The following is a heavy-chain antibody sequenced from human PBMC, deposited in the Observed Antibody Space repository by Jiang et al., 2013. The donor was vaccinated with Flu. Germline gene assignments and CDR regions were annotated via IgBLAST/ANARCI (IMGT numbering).Heavy chain of an antibody. CDR3: ARVRGYGDYRGYFDY. CDR1: GYTFTGYY. CDR2: TNPNSGGT. J-gene: IGHJ4*02. V-gene: IGHV1-2*04. Sequence: GAEVKKPGASVKVSCKASGYTFTGYYMHWVRQAPGQGLEWMGWTNPNSGGTNYAQKFQGWVTMTRDTSISTAYMELSRLRSDDTAVYYCARVRGYGDYRGYFDYWGQGTLVTVSS. D-gene: IGHD4-17*01.